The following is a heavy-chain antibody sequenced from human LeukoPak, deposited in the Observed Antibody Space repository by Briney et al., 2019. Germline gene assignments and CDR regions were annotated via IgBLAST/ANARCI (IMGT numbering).Heavy chain of an antibody. Sequence: PGGSLRLSCEASGFTFSAYAMTWVRQAPGQGLEWVSSIGSDNKPHYSESVKGRFAISRDNSKSMLFLQLNSLRAEDTAVYYCARASNPWLQLTWGQGTLVTVSS. CDR2: IGSDNKP. J-gene: IGHJ5*02. D-gene: IGHD5-24*01. CDR1: GFTFSAYA. V-gene: IGHV3-23*05. CDR3: ARASNPWLQLT.